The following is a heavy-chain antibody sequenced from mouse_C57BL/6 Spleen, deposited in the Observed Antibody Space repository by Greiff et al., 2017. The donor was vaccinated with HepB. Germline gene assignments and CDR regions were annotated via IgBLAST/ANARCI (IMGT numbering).Heavy chain of an antibody. CDR1: GYTFTSYW. V-gene: IGHV1-61*01. Sequence: QVQLKQPGAELVRPGSSVKLSCKASGYTFTSYWMDWVKQRPGQGLEWIGNIYPSDSETHYNQKFKDKATLTVDKSSSTAYMQLSSLTSEDSAVYYCARVRDSNYRMDYWGQGTSVTVSS. J-gene: IGHJ4*01. CDR2: IYPSDSET. CDR3: ARVRDSNYRMDY. D-gene: IGHD2-5*01.